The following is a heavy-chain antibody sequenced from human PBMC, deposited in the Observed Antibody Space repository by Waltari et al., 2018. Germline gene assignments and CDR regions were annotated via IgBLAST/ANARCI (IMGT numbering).Heavy chain of an antibody. J-gene: IGHJ5*02. CDR1: GGSISSGSYY. Sequence: QVQLQESGPGLVKPSQTLSLTCTVSGGSISSGSYYWSLILQPAGKGLEWIGRIYTSGRTNYNPSLKSSVTIAVETYKNQVSLNLSSVTAADTAVYYCARDRLSLRGDLNGFDPWGQGTLVTVSS. D-gene: IGHD3-16*01. V-gene: IGHV4-61*02. CDR3: ARDRLSLRGDLNGFDP. CDR2: IYTSGRT.